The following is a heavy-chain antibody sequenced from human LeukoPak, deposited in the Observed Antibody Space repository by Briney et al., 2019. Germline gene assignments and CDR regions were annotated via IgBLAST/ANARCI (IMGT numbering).Heavy chain of an antibody. CDR1: GGSISSSSYY. CDR2: IYYSGST. J-gene: IGHJ4*02. CDR3: VKSGGYGLIDY. V-gene: IGHV4-39*01. D-gene: IGHD6-19*01. Sequence: PSETLSLTCTVSGGSISSSSYYWGWIRQPPGKGLEWIGSIYYSGSTYYNPSLKSRVTISVDTSKDQFSLRLSSVTAADTAMYYCVKSGGYGLIDYWGQGTLVTVSS.